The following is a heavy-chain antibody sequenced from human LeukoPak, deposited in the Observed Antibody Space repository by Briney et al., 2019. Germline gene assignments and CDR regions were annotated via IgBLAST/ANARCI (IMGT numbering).Heavy chain of an antibody. CDR2: IYYSGST. CDR3: ARAGRGKWLDFDY. CDR1: GGSISSYY. D-gene: IGHD6-19*01. J-gene: IGHJ4*02. Sequence: PSETLSLTCTVSGGSISSYYWSWIRQPPGKGLEWIGYIYYSGSTNYNPSLKSRVTMSVDTSKNQFSLKLSSVTAADTAVYYCARAGRGKWLDFDYWGQGTLVTVSS. V-gene: IGHV4-59*12.